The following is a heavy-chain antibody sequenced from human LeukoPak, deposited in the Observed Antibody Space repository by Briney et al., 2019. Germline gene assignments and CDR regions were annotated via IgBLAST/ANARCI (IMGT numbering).Heavy chain of an antibody. CDR2: IYSDNT. V-gene: IGHV3-53*01. J-gene: IGHJ4*02. CDR1: GFTVSSNS. Sequence: GGSLRLSCTVSGFTVSSNSMSWVRQAPGKGLEWVSFIYSDNTHYSDSVKGRFTISRDNSKNTLYLQMNSLRAEDTAVYYCARRAGAYSQPHDYWDQGTLGNVSS. D-gene: IGHD4/OR15-4a*01. CDR3: ARRAGAYSQPHDY.